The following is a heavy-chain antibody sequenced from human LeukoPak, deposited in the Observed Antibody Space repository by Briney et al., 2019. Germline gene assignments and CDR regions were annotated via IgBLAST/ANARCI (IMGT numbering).Heavy chain of an antibody. CDR3: AREKGSDLYGSGSSPFDY. Sequence: GRSLRLSCAASGFTFSSYGMHWVRQAPGKGLEWVAVIWYDGSNKYYADSVKGRFTISRDNSKNTLYLQMNSLRAEDTAVYYCAREKGSDLYGSGSSPFDYWGQGTLVTVSS. J-gene: IGHJ4*02. D-gene: IGHD3-10*01. CDR2: IWYDGSNK. CDR1: GFTFSSYG. V-gene: IGHV3-33*01.